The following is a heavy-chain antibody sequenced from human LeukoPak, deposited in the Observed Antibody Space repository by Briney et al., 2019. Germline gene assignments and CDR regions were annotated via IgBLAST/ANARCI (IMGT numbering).Heavy chain of an antibody. CDR1: GGSISSSNW. CDR3: ARHPSGRMWLQQGGWFDP. D-gene: IGHD5-24*01. CDR2: MYHNGST. V-gene: IGHV4-39*01. Sequence: SETLSLTCAVSGGSISSSNWWSWIRQPPGKGLEWIGSMYHNGSTYYNPSLTSRVTISVDTSKNQFSLKLTSVTAAGTAVYYCARHPSGRMWLQQGGWFDPWGQGTLVTVSS. J-gene: IGHJ5*02.